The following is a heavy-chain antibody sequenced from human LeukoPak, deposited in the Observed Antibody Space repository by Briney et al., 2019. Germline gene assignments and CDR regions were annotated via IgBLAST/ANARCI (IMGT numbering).Heavy chain of an antibody. CDR2: ISNNGSNI. CDR1: GFTFSNYE. D-gene: IGHD3-22*01. V-gene: IGHV3-48*03. J-gene: IGHJ4*02. Sequence: GGSLRLSCAASGFTFSNYEMNWVRQAPGKGLEWVSYISNNGSNIYYADSVKGRFTISRDKAKNTLYLQMNSLRAEDTAVYYCAKEGITMLVVVTLLDYWGQGTLVTVSS. CDR3: AKEGITMLVVVTLLDY.